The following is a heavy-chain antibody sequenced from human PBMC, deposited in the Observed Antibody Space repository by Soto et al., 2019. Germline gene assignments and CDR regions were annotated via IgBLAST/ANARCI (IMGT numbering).Heavy chain of an antibody. J-gene: IGHJ4*02. CDR1: GGSMSSYY. D-gene: IGHD2-2*01. CDR2: IYYTGSP. CDR3: ARGPCSSGSCQGFDD. V-gene: IGHV4-59*01. Sequence: PSETLSLTCTVSGGSMSSYYWTWIRQPPGRGLEWIGYIYYTGSPKYNPSLKSRVTISADRFKNQFSLSVNSVTAADTAVYYCARGPCSSGSCQGFDDWGQGTLVTVSS.